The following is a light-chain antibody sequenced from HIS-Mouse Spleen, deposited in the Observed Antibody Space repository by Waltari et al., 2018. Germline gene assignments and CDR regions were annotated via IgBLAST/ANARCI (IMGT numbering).Light chain of an antibody. V-gene: IGLV3-10*01. J-gene: IGLJ2*01. Sequence: SYELTQPPSVSVSPGQTARITCSGDALPKKYPSWYHQKSGQAPVLVIYEDSKRPSGIPERFSGSSSGTMATLTISGAQVEDEADYYCYSTDSSGNHRVFGGGTKLTVL. CDR3: YSTDSSGNHRV. CDR2: EDS. CDR1: ALPKKY.